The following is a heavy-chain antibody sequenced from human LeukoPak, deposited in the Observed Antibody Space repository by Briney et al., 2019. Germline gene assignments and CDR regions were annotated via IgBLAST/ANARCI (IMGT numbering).Heavy chain of an antibody. Sequence: SETLSLTCTVSGGSISSYYRSWIRQPPGKGLEWIGYIYYSGSTNYNPSLKSRVTISVDTSKNQFSLKLSSVTAADTAVYYCARASAPYSSSWSPWGQGTLVTVSS. CDR3: ARASAPYSSSWSP. CDR1: GGSISSYY. J-gene: IGHJ5*02. D-gene: IGHD6-13*01. CDR2: IYYSGST. V-gene: IGHV4-59*01.